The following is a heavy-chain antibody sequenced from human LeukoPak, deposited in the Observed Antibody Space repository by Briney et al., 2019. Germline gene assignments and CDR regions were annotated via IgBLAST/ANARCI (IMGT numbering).Heavy chain of an antibody. V-gene: IGHV1-2*02. J-gene: IGHJ5*02. CDR3: AREGVAVAGTGGDWFDP. CDR1: GYTFTDYY. D-gene: IGHD6-19*01. CDR2: INLNSGGT. Sequence: ASVKVSCKASGYTFTDYYMHWVRLAPGQGLEWMGWINLNSGGTNYAQKFQGRVTMTRDTSISTAYMELSRLRSDDTAVYYCAREGVAVAGTGGDWFDPWGQGTLVTVSS.